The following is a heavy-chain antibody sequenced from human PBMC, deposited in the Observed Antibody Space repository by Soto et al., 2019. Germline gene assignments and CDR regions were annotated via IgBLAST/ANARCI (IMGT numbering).Heavy chain of an antibody. CDR2: IIPIFGTA. CDR1: GGTFSSYA. D-gene: IGHD2-2*01. V-gene: IGHV1-69*13. J-gene: IGHJ6*02. Sequence: ASVKVSCKASGGTFSSYAIGWVRQAPGQGLEWMGGIIPIFGTANYAQKFQGRVTITADESTSTAYMELSSLRSEDTAVYYCARADCSSASCYAADYYYYGMDVWGQGTTVTVSS. CDR3: ARADCSSASCYAADYYYYGMDV.